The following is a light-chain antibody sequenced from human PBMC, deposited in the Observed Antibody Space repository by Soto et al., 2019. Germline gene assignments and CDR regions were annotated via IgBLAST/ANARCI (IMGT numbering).Light chain of an antibody. CDR1: QTISSW. CDR3: QHYNSYSEA. Sequence: DIQMTQSPSTLSGSVGDRVTITCWASQTISSWLAWYQQKPGKAPKLLSYKASTLKSGVPSRFSGSGSGTEFTLTISSLQPDDFATYYCQHYNSYSEAFGQGTKVELK. J-gene: IGKJ1*01. V-gene: IGKV1-5*03. CDR2: KAS.